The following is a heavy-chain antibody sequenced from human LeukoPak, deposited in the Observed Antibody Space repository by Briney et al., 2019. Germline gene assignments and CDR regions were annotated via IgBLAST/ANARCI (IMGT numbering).Heavy chain of an antibody. CDR3: ARESITGHRDFDY. D-gene: IGHD1-20*01. CDR1: GFTFSSYS. V-gene: IGHV3-48*01. Sequence: GGSLRLSCAASGFTFSSYSMNWVRQAPGKRLEWVSYISSGSRTIYYADSVKGRFTMSRDNAKNSLYLQMNSLRAEDTAVYYCARESITGHRDFDYWGQGTLVTVSS. J-gene: IGHJ4*02. CDR2: ISSGSRTI.